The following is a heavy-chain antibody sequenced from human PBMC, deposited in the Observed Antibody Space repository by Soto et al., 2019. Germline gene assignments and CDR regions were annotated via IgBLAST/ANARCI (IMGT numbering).Heavy chain of an antibody. V-gene: IGHV4-31*03. CDR3: ASLKKDYYDSSGYYAFDY. CDR2: TFYSGST. J-gene: IGHJ4*02. Sequence: TLSLTCTVSGGSVNIGTYYWSWIRQRPGEGLEWIGYTFYSGSTYYNPSLNSRVTISLDISNNQFSLELTSVTAADTAVYFCASLKKDYYDSSGYYAFDYWGQGTLVTVSS. CDR1: GGSVNIGTYY. D-gene: IGHD3-22*01.